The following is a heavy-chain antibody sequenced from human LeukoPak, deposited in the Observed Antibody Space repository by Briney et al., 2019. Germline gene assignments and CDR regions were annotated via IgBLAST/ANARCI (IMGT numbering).Heavy chain of an antibody. V-gene: IGHV3-23*01. Sequence: GGSLRLSCAASGFTFSSYAMSRVGQAPGKELEWVSAISGSGGSTYYADSVKGRFTISRDNSKNTLYLQMNSLRAEDTAVYYCAKVGSGWYSGVAYWGQGTLVTVSS. CDR1: GFTFSSYA. CDR2: ISGSGGST. J-gene: IGHJ4*02. CDR3: AKVGSGWYSGVAY. D-gene: IGHD6-19*01.